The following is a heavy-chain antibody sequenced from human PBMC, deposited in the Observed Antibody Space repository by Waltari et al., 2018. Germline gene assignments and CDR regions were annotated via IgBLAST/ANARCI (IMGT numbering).Heavy chain of an antibody. D-gene: IGHD1-7*01. CDR3: ATLLSITGTTDSAFDI. V-gene: IGHV1-69-2*01. CDR1: GYTFTDYY. CDR2: VDPEEGET. Sequence: EVQLVQSGAEVKKPGATVKISCKASGYTFTDYYMHWVQQAPGKGLEWMGRVDPEEGETIYAEKFQDRVTITADTSTNTAYMELSSLRSEDTAVYYCATLLSITGTTDSAFDIWGQGTMVTVSS. J-gene: IGHJ3*02.